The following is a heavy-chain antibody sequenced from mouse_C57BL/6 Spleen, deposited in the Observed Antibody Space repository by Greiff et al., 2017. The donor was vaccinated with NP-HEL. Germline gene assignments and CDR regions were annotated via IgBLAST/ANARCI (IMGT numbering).Heavy chain of an antibody. CDR1: GFTFSSYA. CDR2: ISSGGDYI. CDR3: TREDYGSSYAMDY. Sequence: VQLKESGEGLVKPGGSLKLSCAASGFTFSSYAMSWVRQTPEKRLEWVAYISSGGDYIYYADTVKGRFTISRDNARNTLYLQMSSLKSEDTAMYYCTREDYGSSYAMDYWGQGTSVTVSS. D-gene: IGHD1-1*01. J-gene: IGHJ4*01. V-gene: IGHV5-9-1*02.